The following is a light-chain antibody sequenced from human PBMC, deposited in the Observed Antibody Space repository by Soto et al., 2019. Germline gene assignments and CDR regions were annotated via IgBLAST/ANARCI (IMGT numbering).Light chain of an antibody. CDR3: NSYSTSNTLVV. Sequence: QSALTQPASVSGSPGQSITLSCTGTSNDVGGYDYVSWYQQHPGKAPKLMIFDVSNRPSGVSTRFSGSKSGNTASLTISGLQAEDEADYYCNSYSTSNTLVVFGGGTKVTV. CDR2: DVS. J-gene: IGLJ2*01. CDR1: SNDVGGYDY. V-gene: IGLV2-14*03.